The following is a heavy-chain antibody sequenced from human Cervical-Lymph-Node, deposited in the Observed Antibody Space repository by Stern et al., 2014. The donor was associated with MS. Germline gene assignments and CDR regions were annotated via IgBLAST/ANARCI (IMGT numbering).Heavy chain of an antibody. V-gene: IGHV1-46*01. J-gene: IGHJ6*02. Sequence: VQLVQSGAEVKKPGASVKVSCKASGYTFTNYYMHWVRQAPGQGLEWMGIINPSGGSTSYAQKFQGRVTMTSDTSTITVYMELSSLRSEDTSVYYCARKVAGPRLGMMDVWGQGTTVTVSS. CDR1: GYTFTNYY. CDR2: INPSGGST. D-gene: IGHD6-19*01. CDR3: ARKVAGPRLGMMDV.